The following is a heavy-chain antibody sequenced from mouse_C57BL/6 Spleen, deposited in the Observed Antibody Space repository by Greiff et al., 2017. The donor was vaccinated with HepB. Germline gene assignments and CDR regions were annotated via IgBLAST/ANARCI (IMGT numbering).Heavy chain of an antibody. CDR2: IHPNSGST. Sequence: QVQLQQPGAELVKPGASVKLSCKASGYTFTSYWMHWVKQRPGQGLEWIGMIHPNSGSTNYNEKFKSKATLTVDKSSSTAYMQLSSLTSEDSAVYYSAREEDYVLNWYFDVWGTGTTVTVSS. CDR1: GYTFTSYW. D-gene: IGHD5-5*01. J-gene: IGHJ1*03. V-gene: IGHV1-64*01. CDR3: AREEDYVLNWYFDV.